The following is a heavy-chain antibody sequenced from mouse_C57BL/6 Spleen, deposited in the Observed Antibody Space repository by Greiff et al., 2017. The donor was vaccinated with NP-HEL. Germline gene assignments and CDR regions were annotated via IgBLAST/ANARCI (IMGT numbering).Heavy chain of an antibody. J-gene: IGHJ3*01. CDR3: ARRIYDGPWFAY. D-gene: IGHD2-3*01. CDR2: IDPSDSYT. CDR1: GYTFTSYW. V-gene: IGHV1-69*01. Sequence: VKLQQPGAELVMPGASVKLSCKASGYTFTSYWMHWVKQRPGQGLEWIGEIDPSDSYTNYNQKFKGKSTLTVDKSSSTAYMQLSSLTSEDSAVYYCARRIYDGPWFAYWGQGTLVTVSA.